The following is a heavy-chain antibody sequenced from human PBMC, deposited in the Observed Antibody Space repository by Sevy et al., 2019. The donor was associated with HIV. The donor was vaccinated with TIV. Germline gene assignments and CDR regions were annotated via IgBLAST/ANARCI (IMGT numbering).Heavy chain of an antibody. CDR2: ITFSSNTI. D-gene: IGHD1-1*01. CDR3: ARHQPRVSATGFDY. CDR1: GFTFSNYN. V-gene: IGHV3-48*01. J-gene: IGHJ4*02. Sequence: GGSLRLSCAASGFTFSNYNMDWVRQAPGKGLEWVSYITFSSNTIYYADSVKGRFTISRDNPKKSLYLKMNSLRAEDTAVYYCARHQPRVSATGFDYGGQGTLVTVSS.